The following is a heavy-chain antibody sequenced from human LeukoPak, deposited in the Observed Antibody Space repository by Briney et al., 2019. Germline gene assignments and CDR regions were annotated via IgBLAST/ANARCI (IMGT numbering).Heavy chain of an antibody. D-gene: IGHD5-24*01. V-gene: IGHV4-39*07. CDR2: IYYSGST. J-gene: IGHJ4*02. CDR3: ARGRWLQAGFDY. Sequence: PSETLSLTCTVSGGSISSSSYYWGWIRQPPGKGLEWIGSIYYSGSTYYNPSLKSRVTISVDTSKKQFSLKLSSVTAADTAVYYCARGRWLQAGFDYWGQGTLVTVSS. CDR1: GGSISSSSYY.